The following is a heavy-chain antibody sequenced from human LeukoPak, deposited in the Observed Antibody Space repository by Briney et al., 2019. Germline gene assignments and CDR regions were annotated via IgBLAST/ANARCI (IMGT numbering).Heavy chain of an antibody. D-gene: IGHD2-2*03. CDR2: IYYSGSA. CDR3: ARVVAGYCSSATCHRYTMDV. V-gene: IGHV4-4*02. J-gene: IGHJ6*02. Sequence: PSGTLSLTCGLSGGSVINTNWWTWVRQPPGKGLEWIGYIYYSGSAYYSPSLKSRLTISVDTSKNQFSLKLSSVTAADTAVYYCARVVAGYCSSATCHRYTMDVWGQGTTVTVSS. CDR1: GGSVINTNW.